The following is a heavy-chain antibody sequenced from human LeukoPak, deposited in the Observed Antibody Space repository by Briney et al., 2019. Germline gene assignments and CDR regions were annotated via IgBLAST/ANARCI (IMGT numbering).Heavy chain of an antibody. CDR1: GFTFSSYA. CDR3: AKRSVAGTKRAWYFDL. D-gene: IGHD6-19*01. V-gene: IGHV3-23*01. CDR2: ISGSGGST. Sequence: GGSLRLSCAASGFTFSSYAMSWVRQAPGKGLEWVSAISGSGGSTYYADSVKGRSTISRDNSKNTLYLQMNSLRAEDTAVYYCAKRSVAGTKRAWYFDLWGRGTLVTVSS. J-gene: IGHJ2*01.